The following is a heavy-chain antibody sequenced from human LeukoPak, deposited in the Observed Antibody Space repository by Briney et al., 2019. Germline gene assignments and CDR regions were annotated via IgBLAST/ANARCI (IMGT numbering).Heavy chain of an antibody. D-gene: IGHD2-15*01. J-gene: IGHJ1*01. CDR2: ISISGGST. Sequence: GGSLRLSCTVSGFTLSSYERSWIRQAPGKGLEWVSTISISGGSTYYADSVKGRFTISRDNSKNTLYLQMNSLRTDDTAVYYCAKDFAKYCSGGCDFQYWGQGTLVTVSS. CDR3: AKDFAKYCSGGCDFQY. V-gene: IGHV3-23*01. CDR1: GFTLSSYE.